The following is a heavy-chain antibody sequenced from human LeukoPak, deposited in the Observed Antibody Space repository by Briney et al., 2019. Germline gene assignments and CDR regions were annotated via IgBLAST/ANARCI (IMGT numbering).Heavy chain of an antibody. Sequence: GGSLRLSCAASGFTVSSNYMSWVRQAPGKGLEWVSVIYRGGSTYYADSVKGRFTISRDNSKNILYLQMNSLRVEDTAVYYCAREGTDGELFEGGQGTLVTVSS. CDR1: GFTVSSNY. CDR2: IYRGGST. V-gene: IGHV3-66*01. J-gene: IGHJ4*02. CDR3: AREGTDGELFE. D-gene: IGHD3-10*01.